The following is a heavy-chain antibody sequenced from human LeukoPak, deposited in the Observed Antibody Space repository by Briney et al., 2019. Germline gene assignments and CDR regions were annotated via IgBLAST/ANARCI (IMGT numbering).Heavy chain of an antibody. Sequence: GGSLRLSCAASGFTFGNAWMNWVRQAPGKGLEWVASINHNENVNYYVDSVKGRFTISRDNAKNSLYLQMSNLRAEDTAVYFCARGGGLDVWGQGATVTVSS. CDR3: ARGGGLDV. CDR1: GFTFGNAW. J-gene: IGHJ6*02. V-gene: IGHV3-7*03. CDR2: INHNENVN. D-gene: IGHD3-16*01.